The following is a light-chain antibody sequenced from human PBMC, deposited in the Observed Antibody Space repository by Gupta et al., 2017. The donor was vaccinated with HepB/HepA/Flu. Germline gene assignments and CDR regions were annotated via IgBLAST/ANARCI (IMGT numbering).Light chain of an antibody. Sequence: EIGLTPSPGTLSLSPGERATLSCRASQSVSSSYLAWYQQKPGQAPRLLIYGASSRATGIPDRFSGSGSGTDFTLTISRLEPEDFAVYYCQQYGSSLLTFGGGTKVEIK. V-gene: IGKV3-20*01. J-gene: IGKJ4*01. CDR2: GAS. CDR1: QSVSSSY. CDR3: QQYGSSLLT.